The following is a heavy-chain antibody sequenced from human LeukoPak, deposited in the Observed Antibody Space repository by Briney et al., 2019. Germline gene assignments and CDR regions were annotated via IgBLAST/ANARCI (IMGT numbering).Heavy chain of an antibody. CDR1: GGSLSEFY. Sequence: SETLSLTCAVSGGSLSEFYWNWIRQSPVKGLEWIGEVNYSGSTAYNPSLKSRVTISVDTSKNQFSLKLSSVTAADTAVYYCAEGYSGYDFGYWGQGTLVTVSS. CDR2: VNYSGST. CDR3: AEGYSGYDFGY. J-gene: IGHJ4*02. D-gene: IGHD5-12*01. V-gene: IGHV4-34*01.